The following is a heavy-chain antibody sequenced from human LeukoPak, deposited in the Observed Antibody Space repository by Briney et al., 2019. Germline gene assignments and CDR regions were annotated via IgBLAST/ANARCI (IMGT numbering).Heavy chain of an antibody. Sequence: PGGSLKLSCAASEFTFSTYSMNWVREAPGKGVEWVSSISSSSDYIYYAVSVKGRFTISRDNAKNSLYLQMNSLRAEDTAVYYCAKGGYQLLRAAFDIWGQGSMVTVSS. CDR1: EFTFSTYS. D-gene: IGHD2-2*01. V-gene: IGHV3-21*04. CDR3: AKGGYQLLRAAFDI. J-gene: IGHJ3*02. CDR2: ISSSSDYI.